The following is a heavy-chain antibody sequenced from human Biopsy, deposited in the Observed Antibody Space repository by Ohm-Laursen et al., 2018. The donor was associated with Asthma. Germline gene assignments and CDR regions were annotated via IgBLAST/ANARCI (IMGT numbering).Heavy chain of an antibody. CDR2: IWYDGSNK. CDR1: GFTFSSYG. V-gene: IGHV3-33*06. D-gene: IGHD3-3*01. CDR3: AKERYYDFWSGYPI. Sequence: SLRLSCAASGFTFSSYGMHWVRQAPGKGLEWVAVIWYDGSNKYYADSVKGRFTISRDNSKNTLYMQMNSLRAEDTAVYYCAKERYYDFWSGYPIWGQGTMVTVSS. J-gene: IGHJ3*02.